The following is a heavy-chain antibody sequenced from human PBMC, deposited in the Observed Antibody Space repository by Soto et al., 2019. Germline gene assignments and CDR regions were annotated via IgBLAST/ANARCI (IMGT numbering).Heavy chain of an antibody. CDR2: VYYSGST. D-gene: IGHD1-26*01. Sequence: QVQLQESGPGLVKPSQTLSLTCTVSGGSIRSGGYYWSWIRQPPGKGLEWIGYVYYSGSTYFNPSLKSRVTISVDPSKNQFSLKLSSVTAADTAVYYCARGVGNDSSGYCFDYWGQGTLVTVSS. CDR3: ARGVGNDSSGYCFDY. CDR1: GGSIRSGGYY. J-gene: IGHJ4*02. V-gene: IGHV4-31*03.